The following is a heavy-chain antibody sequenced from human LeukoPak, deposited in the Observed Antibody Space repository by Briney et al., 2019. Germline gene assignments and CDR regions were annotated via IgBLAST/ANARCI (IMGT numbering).Heavy chain of an antibody. J-gene: IGHJ4*02. CDR1: GFTFSTYS. CDR2: ISSRSSTI. CDR3: AREPDY. Sequence: GGSLRLSCEASGFTFSTYSMDWVRQAPGKGLEWVSYISSRSSTIYYADSVKGRFTISRDNAKNSLYLQMNSLRAEDTAVYYCAREPDYWGQGTLVTVSS. V-gene: IGHV3-48*01.